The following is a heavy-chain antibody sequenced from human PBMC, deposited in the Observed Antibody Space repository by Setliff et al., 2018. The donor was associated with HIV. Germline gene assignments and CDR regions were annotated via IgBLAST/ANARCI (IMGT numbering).Heavy chain of an antibody. CDR1: GGSINSFY. Sequence: SETLSLTCTVSGGSINSFYWSWIRQPAGKGLEWIGRIYAIGSTHYNPSLKSRVTISVETSKNQFSLKLSSVIAADTAVYYCARVGFGDSDAFDIWGQGTMVTVSS. V-gene: IGHV4-4*07. J-gene: IGHJ3*02. D-gene: IGHD3-16*01. CDR2: IYAIGST. CDR3: ARVGFGDSDAFDI.